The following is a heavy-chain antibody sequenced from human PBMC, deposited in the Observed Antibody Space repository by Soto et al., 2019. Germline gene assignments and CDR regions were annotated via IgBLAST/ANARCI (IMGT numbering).Heavy chain of an antibody. J-gene: IGHJ4*02. V-gene: IGHV3-23*05. CDR2: ILSDYNT. D-gene: IGHD2-8*01. Sequence: EVQLLESGGALAQPGGSLTLSCAASGFTFRDYTMTWVRQAPGQVLECISVILSDYNTFYAGSVRASFTISRDNSNNTMYLQMNSLRAEDTAVYYCARRTNGYFGYWGQGALVTVSS. CDR3: ARRTNGYFGY. CDR1: GFTFRDYT.